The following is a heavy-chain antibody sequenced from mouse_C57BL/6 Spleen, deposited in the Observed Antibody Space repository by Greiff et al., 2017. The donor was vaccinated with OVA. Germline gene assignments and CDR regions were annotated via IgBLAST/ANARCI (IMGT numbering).Heavy chain of an antibody. D-gene: IGHD1-1*01. Sequence: QVQLQQPGTELVKPGASVKLSCKASGYTFTSYWMHWVKQRPGQGLEWIGNINPSNGGTNYNEKFKSKATLTVDKSSSTASMQLSSLTSEDSAVXYCAIPVITTVVAPHYYAMDYWGQGTSVTVSS. CDR2: INPSNGGT. CDR1: GYTFTSYW. V-gene: IGHV1-53*01. J-gene: IGHJ4*01. CDR3: AIPVITTVVAPHYYAMDY.